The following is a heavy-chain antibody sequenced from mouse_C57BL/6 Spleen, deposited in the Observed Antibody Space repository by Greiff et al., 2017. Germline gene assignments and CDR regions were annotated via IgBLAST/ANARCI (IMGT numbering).Heavy chain of an antibody. Sequence: EVKLQESGAELVRPGASVKLSCTASGFNIKDDYMHWVKQRPEQGLEWIGWIDPENGDTEYASKFQGKATITADTSSNTAYLQLSSLTSEDTAVYYCTTYSGYNYWGQGTTLTVSS. CDR1: GFNIKDDY. V-gene: IGHV14-4*01. J-gene: IGHJ2*01. CDR2: IDPENGDT. D-gene: IGHD3-2*02. CDR3: TTYSGYNY.